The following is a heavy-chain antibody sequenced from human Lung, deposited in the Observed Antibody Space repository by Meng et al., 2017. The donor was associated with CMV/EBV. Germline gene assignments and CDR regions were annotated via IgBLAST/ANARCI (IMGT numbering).Heavy chain of an antibody. Sequence: QLVHSGAGVKKPGASVEGSCKASGYNLTSYDINWVRQGTGQGLEGMGWMNPNRGTTGYAQKFQGRVTMTRNISKSTAYMDLSSLRSEDTAVYYCATGVADFEYWGQGTLVTVSS. V-gene: IGHV1-8*01. D-gene: IGHD6-19*01. CDR1: GYNLTSYD. CDR3: ATGVADFEY. CDR2: MNPNRGTT. J-gene: IGHJ4*02.